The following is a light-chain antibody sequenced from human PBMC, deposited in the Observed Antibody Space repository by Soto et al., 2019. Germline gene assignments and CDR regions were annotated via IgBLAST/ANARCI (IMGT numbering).Light chain of an antibody. J-gene: IGLJ2*01. V-gene: IGLV1-51*01. Sequence: QSVLTQPPSVSAAPGQTVTISCSGSTSNIGNNYVSWYQQFPGTAPKLLIYDNNKRPSGIPDRFSGSKSGTSATLGITGLQTEDEADYYCGTWDSGRSLGVFGGGTKLTVL. CDR2: DNN. CDR1: TSNIGNNY. CDR3: GTWDSGRSLGV.